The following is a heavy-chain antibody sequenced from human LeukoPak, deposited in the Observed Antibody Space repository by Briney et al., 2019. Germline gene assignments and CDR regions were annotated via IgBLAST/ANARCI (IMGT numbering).Heavy chain of an antibody. J-gene: IGHJ4*02. CDR1: GFTFSSYT. D-gene: IGHD1-26*01. CDR2: ISSTSSTI. CDR3: ARPQSGEGAIDY. Sequence: GGSLRLSCAASGFTFSSYTMNWVRQAPGKGLEWVSCISSTSSTIYYADSVKGRFTISRDNAKNSLYLQMNSLRAEDTAVYYCARPQSGEGAIDYWGQGTLVTVSS. V-gene: IGHV3-48*01.